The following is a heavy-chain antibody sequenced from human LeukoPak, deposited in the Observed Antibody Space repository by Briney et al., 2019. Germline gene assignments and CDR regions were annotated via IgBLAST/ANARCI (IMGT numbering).Heavy chain of an antibody. V-gene: IGHV4-30-4*01. CDR2: IYYSEST. CDR1: GGSINSGDYY. D-gene: IGHD2-21*01. J-gene: IGHJ6*02. CDR3: ARVIYGDYYFYGLDV. Sequence: SETLSLTCTVSGGSINSGDYYWSWIRQPPGKGLEWIGYIYYSESTYYNPSLKSRLTISIDTSKNQFSLKLSSVTAADTAVYYCARVIYGDYYFYGLDVWGQGTLVTVSS.